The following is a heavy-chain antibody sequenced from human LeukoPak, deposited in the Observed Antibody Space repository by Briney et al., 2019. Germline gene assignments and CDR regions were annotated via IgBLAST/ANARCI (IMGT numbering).Heavy chain of an antibody. V-gene: IGHV5-51*03. J-gene: IGHJ4*02. Sequence: GESLTLSCTGSGYTFTSYWIGWVRQMPGKGLEWVGFIYPGEYATKSSSSFQGQSPISAEKAVSTVYLQWSSLPAPHTAMYDCARAPPLISPENSDYWGQGTLVTVSS. CDR2: IYPGEYAT. D-gene: IGHD3-10*01. CDR1: GYTFTSYW. CDR3: ARAPPLISPENSDY.